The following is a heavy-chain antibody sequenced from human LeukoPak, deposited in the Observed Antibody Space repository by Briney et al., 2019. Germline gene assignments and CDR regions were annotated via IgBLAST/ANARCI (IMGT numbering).Heavy chain of an antibody. D-gene: IGHD3-22*01. Sequence: SVKVSCKASGFTFTSSAVQWVRQARGQRLEWIGWIVVGSGNTNYAQKFQERVTITRDTSTSTAYMELSSLRSEDTAVYYCAAYSGFDSSGYYRLFFDYWGQGTLVTVSS. CDR3: AAYSGFDSSGYYRLFFDY. CDR2: IVVGSGNT. CDR1: GFTFTSSA. J-gene: IGHJ4*02. V-gene: IGHV1-58*01.